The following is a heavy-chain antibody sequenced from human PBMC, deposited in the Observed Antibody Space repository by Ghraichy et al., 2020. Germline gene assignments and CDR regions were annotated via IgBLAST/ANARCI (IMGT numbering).Heavy chain of an antibody. Sequence: GGSLRLSCAASGFTFSSYAMHWVRQAPGKGLEWVAVISYDVSNKYYADSVKGRFTISRDNSKNTLYLQMNSLRAEDTAVYYCARGRRGGCSGGSCSTWYYGMDVWGQGTTVTVSS. CDR2: ISYDVSNK. J-gene: IGHJ6*02. CDR3: ARGRRGGCSGGSCSTWYYGMDV. V-gene: IGHV3-30*04. CDR1: GFTFSSYA. D-gene: IGHD2-15*01.